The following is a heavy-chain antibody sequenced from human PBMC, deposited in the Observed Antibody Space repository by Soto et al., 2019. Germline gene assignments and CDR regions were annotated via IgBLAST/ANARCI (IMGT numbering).Heavy chain of an antibody. CDR3: AAGRSVALDSFDI. CDR1: GYTFTSYG. Sequence: ASVKVSCKASGYTFTSYGISWVRQARGQGLEWMGWIIAGNNNRNYAQQFQERVTITTDTSTSTAYMELSSLRSEDTAVYYCAAGRSVALDSFDIWGQGTLVTVSS. J-gene: IGHJ3*02. V-gene: IGHV1-18*01. D-gene: IGHD3-10*01. CDR2: IIAGNNNR.